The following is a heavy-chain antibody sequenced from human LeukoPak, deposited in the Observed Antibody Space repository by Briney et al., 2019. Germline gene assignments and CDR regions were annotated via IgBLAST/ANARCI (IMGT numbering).Heavy chain of an antibody. D-gene: IGHD1-26*01. Sequence: PGGSLRLSCAASGFMFSSYGMHWVRQASGKGLEWVAFIRYDGNNKHYADSVKGRFTISRDNSKNTLILQMNSLRPEDTAIYYCAKNDGNYCDPWGQGTLVTVSS. V-gene: IGHV3-30*02. CDR2: IRYDGNNK. J-gene: IGHJ5*02. CDR1: GFMFSSYG. CDR3: AKNDGNYCDP.